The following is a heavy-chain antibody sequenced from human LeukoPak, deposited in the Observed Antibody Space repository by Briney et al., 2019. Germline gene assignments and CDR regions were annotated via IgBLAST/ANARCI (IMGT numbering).Heavy chain of an antibody. CDR2: IYYSGST. D-gene: IGHD6-13*01. CDR3: ARDRPGGSSLDY. J-gene: IGHJ4*02. V-gene: IGHV4-59*01. Sequence: PSETLSLTCTVFGGSISSYYWSWIRQPPGKGLEWIGYIYYSGSTNYNPSLKSRVTISIDTSKNQFSLKLSSVTAADTAVYYCARDRPGGSSLDYWGQGTLVTVSS. CDR1: GGSISSYY.